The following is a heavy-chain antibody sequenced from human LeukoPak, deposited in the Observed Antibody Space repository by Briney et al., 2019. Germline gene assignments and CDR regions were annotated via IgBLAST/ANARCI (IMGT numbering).Heavy chain of an antibody. CDR1: GYTFTSYY. CDR2: INPSGGGT. V-gene: IGHV1-46*01. CDR3: ARGDYGDYDY. J-gene: IGHJ4*02. Sequence: ASVKVTCKASGYTFTSYYLHWVRQAPGQGLEWMGIINPSGGGTSYAQKFQGRVTMTRDTSISTAYMELSRLRSDDTAVYYCARGDYGDYDYWGQGTLVTVSS. D-gene: IGHD4-17*01.